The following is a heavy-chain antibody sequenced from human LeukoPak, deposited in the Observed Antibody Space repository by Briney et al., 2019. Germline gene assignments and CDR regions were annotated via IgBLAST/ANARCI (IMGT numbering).Heavy chain of an antibody. CDR2: VSYDGSNK. J-gene: IGHJ3*02. Sequence: GRSLRLSCAASGFTFSSYAMHWVRQAPGKGLEWVADVSYDGSNKSYADSVKGRFTISRDNSKNTLYLQMNSLRSEDTAVYYCAKEGALHQSAFDIWGQGTMVTVSS. CDR3: AKEGALHQSAFDI. V-gene: IGHV3-30-3*01. CDR1: GFTFSSYA. D-gene: IGHD1-26*01.